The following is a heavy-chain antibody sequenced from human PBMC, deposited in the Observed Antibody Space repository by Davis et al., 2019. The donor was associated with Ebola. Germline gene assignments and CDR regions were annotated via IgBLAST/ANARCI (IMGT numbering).Heavy chain of an antibody. CDR1: GFTFSSYP. V-gene: IGHV3-30-3*01. D-gene: IGHD6-19*01. J-gene: IGHJ6*04. Sequence: PGGSLRLSCAASGFTFSSYPMHWVRQAPGKGLEWVAVISYDGSNKYYADSVKGRFTISRDNSKNSLYLQMNSLRAEDTAVYYCARVAVAGPKGYYYYGMDVWGKGTTVTVSS. CDR2: ISYDGSNK. CDR3: ARVAVAGPKGYYYYGMDV.